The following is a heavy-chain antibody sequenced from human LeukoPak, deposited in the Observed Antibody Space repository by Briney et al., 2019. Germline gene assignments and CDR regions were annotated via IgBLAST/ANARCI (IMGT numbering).Heavy chain of an antibody. Sequence: GASVKVSCKASGGTFSSYAISWVRQAPGQGLEWMGGIIPIFGTANYAQKFQGRVTITTDESTSTAYMELRSLRSDDTAVYYCARGSGGYSYLDYWGQGTLVTVSS. J-gene: IGHJ4*02. CDR3: ARGSGGYSYLDY. D-gene: IGHD5-18*01. V-gene: IGHV1-69*05. CDR1: GGTFSSYA. CDR2: IIPIFGTA.